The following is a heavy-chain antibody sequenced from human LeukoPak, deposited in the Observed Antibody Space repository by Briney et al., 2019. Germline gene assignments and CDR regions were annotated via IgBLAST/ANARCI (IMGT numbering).Heavy chain of an antibody. CDR2: IYYSGST. D-gene: IGHD3-22*01. J-gene: IGHJ3*02. Sequence: PSETLSLTCTVSGGSISSYYWSWIRQPPGKGLEWIGYIYYSGSTNYNPSLKSRVTISVDTSKNQFSLKLSSVTAADTAVYYCARTIDTTDYYDSSGYFHDAFDIWGQGTMVTVSS. V-gene: IGHV4-59*08. CDR1: GGSISSYY. CDR3: ARTIDTTDYYDSSGYFHDAFDI.